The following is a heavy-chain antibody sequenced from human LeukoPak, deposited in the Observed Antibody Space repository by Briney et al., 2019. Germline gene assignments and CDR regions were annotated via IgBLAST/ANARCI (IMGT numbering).Heavy chain of an antibody. CDR2: IYYSGST. V-gene: IGHV4-39*07. Sequence: SETLSLTCTVSGGSISSSSYYWGWIRQPPGKGLEWIVSIYYSGSTYYNPSLKSRVTISVDTSKNQFSLKLSSVTAADTAVYYCASSRVFMVRGVSPFDYWGQGTLVTVSS. J-gene: IGHJ4*02. CDR1: GGSISSSSYY. CDR3: ASSRVFMVRGVSPFDY. D-gene: IGHD3-10*01.